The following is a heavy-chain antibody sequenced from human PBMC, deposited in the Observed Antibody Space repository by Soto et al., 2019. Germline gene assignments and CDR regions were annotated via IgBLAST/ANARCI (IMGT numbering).Heavy chain of an antibody. CDR1: VGTFSTYA. J-gene: IGHJ6*02. D-gene: IGHD1-1*01. CDR3: ARQLNWNYYYYGMDV. CDR2: IIPIFNRP. Sequence: QVQLVQSGAEVKKPGSSVKVSCKASVGTFSTYAISWVRQAPGQGLEWMGGIIPIFNRPNYAQKFQARLTIAADESSSTAYMELSSLRSEDTAVYYCARQLNWNYYYYGMDVWGQGTTVTVSS. V-gene: IGHV1-69*12.